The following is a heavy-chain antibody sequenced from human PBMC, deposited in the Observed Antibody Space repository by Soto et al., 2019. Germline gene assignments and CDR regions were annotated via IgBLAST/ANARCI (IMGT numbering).Heavy chain of an antibody. Sequence: QVQLVQSGAEVKKPGSSVKVSCKASGGTFSSYTISWVRQAPGQGLEWMGRIIPILGIANYAQKFQGRVTITADKSTSTAYMELSSLRSEDTAVYYCAGGYSYGYWFAYWGQGTLVTVSS. CDR2: IIPILGIA. V-gene: IGHV1-69*02. CDR1: GGTFSSYT. D-gene: IGHD5-18*01. CDR3: AGGYSYGYWFAY. J-gene: IGHJ4*02.